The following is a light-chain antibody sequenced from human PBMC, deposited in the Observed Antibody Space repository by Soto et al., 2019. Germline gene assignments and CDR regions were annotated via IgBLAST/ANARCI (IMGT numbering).Light chain of an antibody. CDR1: QSISSY. CDR3: QQSYSTPWT. CDR2: GSS. J-gene: IGKJ1*01. V-gene: IGKV1-39*01. Sequence: DIPMTQSPSSLSASVGDRVTITCRASQSISSYLNWYQQKPGNSPKVLLYGSSILQTGVPSRFSGSGSGTDFTLTIRSLQPEDSATYFCQQSYSTPWTFGQGTTVEIK.